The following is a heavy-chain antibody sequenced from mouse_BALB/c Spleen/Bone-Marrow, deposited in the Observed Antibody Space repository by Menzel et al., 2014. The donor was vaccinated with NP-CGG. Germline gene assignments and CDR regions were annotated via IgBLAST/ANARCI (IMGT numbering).Heavy chain of an antibody. CDR1: GFNIKDFY. CDR3: NALYYDSDFDY. J-gene: IGHJ2*01. Sequence: EVMLVESGAELVRSGASVKLSCTASGFNIKDFYIYWVKQGPAQGLEWIGWIDPENGDTDYDPKFQGKATMTADTSSNTAYLQLSSLASEDTAVYYCNALYYDSDFDYWGQGTTLTVSS. V-gene: IGHV14-4*02. CDR2: IDPENGDT. D-gene: IGHD2-4*01.